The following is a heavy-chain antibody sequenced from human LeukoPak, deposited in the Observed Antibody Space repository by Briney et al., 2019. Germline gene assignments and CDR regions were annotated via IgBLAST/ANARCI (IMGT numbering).Heavy chain of an antibody. J-gene: IGHJ5*02. CDR2: IWYDGSRT. Sequence: PGGSLRLSCAASGFTFSSHGMRWVRQAPGKGLERVALIWYDGSRTHYVDSVMGRFTISRDSSKNTLYLQMDNLRVEDTAVYFCAKDLSYGSLWFDPWGQGTLVTVSS. CDR3: AKDLSYGSLWFDP. V-gene: IGHV3-33*06. D-gene: IGHD3-10*01. CDR1: GFTFSSHG.